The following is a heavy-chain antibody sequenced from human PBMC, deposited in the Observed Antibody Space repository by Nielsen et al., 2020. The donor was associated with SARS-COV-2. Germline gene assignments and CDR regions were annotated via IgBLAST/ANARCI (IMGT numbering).Heavy chain of an antibody. CDR3: ARGPGIAAEVY. J-gene: IGHJ4*02. D-gene: IGHD6-13*01. CDR2: IRSSSSYT. V-gene: IGHV3-11*05. Sequence: GESLKISCAASGFTFSDYYMSWIRQAPGKGLEWVSYIRSSSSYTNYADSVKGRFTISRDNAKNSLYLQMNSLRAEDTAVYYCARGPGIAAEVYWGQGTLVTVSS. CDR1: GFTFSDYY.